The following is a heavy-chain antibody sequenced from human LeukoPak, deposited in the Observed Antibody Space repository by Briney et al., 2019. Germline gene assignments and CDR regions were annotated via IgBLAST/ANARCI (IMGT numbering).Heavy chain of an antibody. CDR2: ISPYNGNT. CDR3: ARGLYYDSGRGFDP. D-gene: IGHD3-10*01. Sequence: ASVKVSCKASGFTFSTYGISWVRQAPGQGLEWRGWISPYNGNTNSAQKLQGRVSMTTDTSTSTAYMELRSLRSDDTAVYYCARGLYYDSGRGFDPWGQGTLVTVSS. J-gene: IGHJ5*02. CDR1: GFTFSTYG. V-gene: IGHV1-18*01.